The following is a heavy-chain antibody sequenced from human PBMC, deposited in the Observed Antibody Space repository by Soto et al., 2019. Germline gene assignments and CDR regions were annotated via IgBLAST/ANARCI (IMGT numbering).Heavy chain of an antibody. D-gene: IGHD2-2*01. Sequence: EVQLVESGGGLVKPGGSLRLSCAASGFTFSSYSMNWVRQAPGKGLEWVSSISSSSSYIYYADSVKGRFTISRDNAKNSLYVQMNSLRAEDTAVYYCGGDEVVPAAMSRPVPYYYYYYMDVWGKGTTVTVSS. CDR1: GFTFSSYS. J-gene: IGHJ6*03. CDR3: GGDEVVPAAMSRPVPYYYYYYMDV. CDR2: ISSSSSYI. V-gene: IGHV3-21*01.